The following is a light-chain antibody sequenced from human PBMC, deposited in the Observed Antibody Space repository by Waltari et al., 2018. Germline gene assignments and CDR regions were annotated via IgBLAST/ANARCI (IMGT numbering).Light chain of an antibody. CDR2: AAS. V-gene: IGKV1-9*01. CDR3: QQLNSYPPT. Sequence: QLTHSPSALSASVGDRVTITCLASQGISSFLSWYQQKAGKAPKLLIYAASTLQSGVPSRFSGSGSGTDFTLTISSLQPEDFATYYCQQLNSYPPTFGGGTKVEIK. J-gene: IGKJ4*01. CDR1: QGISSF.